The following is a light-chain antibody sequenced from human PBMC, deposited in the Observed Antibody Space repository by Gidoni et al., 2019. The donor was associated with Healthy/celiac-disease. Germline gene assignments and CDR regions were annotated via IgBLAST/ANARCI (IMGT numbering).Light chain of an antibody. J-gene: IGLJ2*01. CDR2: RNN. CDR3: AAWDDSLSGLV. V-gene: IGLV1-47*01. Sequence: SQRYGASGTPGQRVTISCSGSSSNIGSNYVYWYQQLPGTAPKLLIYRNNQRPSGVPDRFSGSKSGTSASLAISGLRSEDEADYYCAAWDDSLSGLVFGGGTKLTVL. CDR1: SSNIGSNY.